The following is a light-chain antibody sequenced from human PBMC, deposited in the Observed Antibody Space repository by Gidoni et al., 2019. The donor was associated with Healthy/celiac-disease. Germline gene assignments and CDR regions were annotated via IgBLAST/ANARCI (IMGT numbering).Light chain of an antibody. CDR1: SLRSYY. Sequence: SSELTQDPAVSVALGQTVRITCQGDSLRSYYASWYQQKPGQAPVLVIYGKNNRPSGLPDRFSGSSSGNTASLTITGAQAEDEADYYCNSRDSSGNHHVFGTGTKVTVL. CDR3: NSRDSSGNHHV. V-gene: IGLV3-19*01. CDR2: GKN. J-gene: IGLJ1*01.